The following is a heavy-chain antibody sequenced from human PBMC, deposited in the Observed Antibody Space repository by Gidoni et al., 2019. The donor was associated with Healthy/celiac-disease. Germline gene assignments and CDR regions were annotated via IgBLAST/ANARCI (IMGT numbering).Heavy chain of an antibody. CDR1: GFTFSSYS. Sequence: VQPVESGGGLVLPGGSLRLSCAPSGFTFSSYSMNWVCQPPGKGLEWVSYISSSSSTIYYADSVKGRFTISRDNAKNSLYLQMNSLRAEDTAVYYCARGSWKLDYWGQGTLVTVSS. J-gene: IGHJ4*02. CDR3: ARGSWKLDY. V-gene: IGHV3-48*01. CDR2: ISSSSSTI. D-gene: IGHD6-13*01.